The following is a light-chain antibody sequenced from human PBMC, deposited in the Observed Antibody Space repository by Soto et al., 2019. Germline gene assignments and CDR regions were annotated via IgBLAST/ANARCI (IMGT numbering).Light chain of an antibody. V-gene: IGKV1-5*01. CDR3: QQYNSYPYT. CDR1: QSISSW. CDR2: DAS. J-gene: IGKJ2*01. Sequence: DIQMTQAPSTLSASVGDRVTITCRASQSISSWLAWYQQKPGKAPTLLIYDASSLESGVPSRLSGSGSGTEFTLTISSLQPDDFATYYCQQYNSYPYTFGQGTKLAIK.